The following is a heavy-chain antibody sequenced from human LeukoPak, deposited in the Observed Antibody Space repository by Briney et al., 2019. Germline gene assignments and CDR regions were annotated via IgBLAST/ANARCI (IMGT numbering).Heavy chain of an antibody. CDR3: ARGVAVRGGPFDI. V-gene: IGHV3-53*01. J-gene: IGHJ3*02. CDR1: GFSVISNY. Sequence: GGSLRPSCAASGFSVISNYMNWVRQAPGKGLEWVSLIYGDVDTYYADSVKGRFIISRDNSKDTLHLQMNSLRAEDTAIYYCARGVAVRGGPFDIWGQRTMVTVSS. CDR2: IYGDVDT. D-gene: IGHD6-19*01.